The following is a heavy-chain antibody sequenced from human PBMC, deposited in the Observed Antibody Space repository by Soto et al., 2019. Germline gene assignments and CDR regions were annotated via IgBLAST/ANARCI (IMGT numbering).Heavy chain of an antibody. D-gene: IGHD1-26*01. V-gene: IGHV1-3*01. CDR2: INAGNGNT. Sequence: ASVKVSCKASGYTFTSYAMHWVRQAPGQRLEWMGWINAGNGNTKYSQKFQGRVTITRDTSASTAYMELSSLRSEDTAVYYCARGGWSYYDFDYWGQGTLVTVSS. J-gene: IGHJ4*02. CDR1: GYTFTSYA. CDR3: ARGGWSYYDFDY.